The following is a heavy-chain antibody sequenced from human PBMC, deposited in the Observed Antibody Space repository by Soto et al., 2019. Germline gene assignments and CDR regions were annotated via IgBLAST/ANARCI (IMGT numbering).Heavy chain of an antibody. CDR1: SGSISGYY. V-gene: IGHV4-59*01. CDR2: IHYSGNP. Sequence: QVQLQESGPGLVKPSETLSLTCTVSSGSISGYYWGWIRQPPGEGLEWIGYIHYSGNPHYNPSLKSRVAISVDTSRSQFSLRLSSVTAADTAVYYCARGYLGNDWYYYFGNWGQGALVTVSS. J-gene: IGHJ4*02. CDR3: ARGYLGNDWYYYFGN. D-gene: IGHD2-21*01.